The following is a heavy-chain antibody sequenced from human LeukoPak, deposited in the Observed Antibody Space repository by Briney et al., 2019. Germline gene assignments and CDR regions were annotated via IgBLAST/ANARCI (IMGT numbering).Heavy chain of an antibody. V-gene: IGHV3-23*01. D-gene: IGHD1-26*01. J-gene: IGHJ4*02. CDR2: ISGSGSNT. CDR1: GFTFSNYA. CDR3: AKRVGTTRVFDY. Sequence: PGGSLRLSCAASGFTFSNYAMSWVRQAPGKGLVWVSAISGSGSNTYYVDSVKGRFAISRDNSKNTLYLQMNSLRAEDAAVYFCAKRVGTTRVFDYWGQGTLVTVSS.